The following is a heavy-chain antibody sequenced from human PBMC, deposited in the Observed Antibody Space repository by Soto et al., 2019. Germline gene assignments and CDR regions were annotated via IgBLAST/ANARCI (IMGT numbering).Heavy chain of an antibody. Sequence: QVQLVQSGAEVKKPGASVKVSCKASGYTFTSYDINWVRQATGQGLEWMGWMNPNSGNKGYAQKFQGGGNMTRNTSISTAYMELSSLRSEDTAVYYCARWPDGYYYYGMDVWGQGTTVTVSS. CDR2: MNPNSGNK. V-gene: IGHV1-8*01. J-gene: IGHJ6*02. CDR3: ARWPDGYYYYGMDV. CDR1: GYTFTSYD.